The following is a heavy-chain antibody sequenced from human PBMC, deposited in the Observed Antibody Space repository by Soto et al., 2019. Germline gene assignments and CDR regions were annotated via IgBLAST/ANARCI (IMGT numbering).Heavy chain of an antibody. CDR2: ISYDGSNK. CDR3: AKYSSSWYPFDY. CDR1: KFTFSSYG. V-gene: IGHV3-30*18. J-gene: IGHJ4*02. Sequence: QVQLVESGGGVVQPGRSLRLSCAANKFTFSSYGAQWVRQAPGKGLEWVAVISYDGSNKYYADSVKGRFTISRDNSKNTLYLQMNSLRAVDTAVYYCAKYSSSWYPFDYWGQGTLVTVSS. D-gene: IGHD6-13*01.